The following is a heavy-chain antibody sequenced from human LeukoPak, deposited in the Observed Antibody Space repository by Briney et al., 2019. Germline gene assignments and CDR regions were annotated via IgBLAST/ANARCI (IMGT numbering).Heavy chain of an antibody. CDR1: GFTLSNFA. CDR2: ITGSGALT. D-gene: IGHD6-19*01. V-gene: IGHV3-23*01. J-gene: IGHJ5*02. CDR3: ARDDPLAVAGNWFDP. Sequence: GGSLRLSCAASGFTLSNFAMTWVRQAPGQGLEWVSSITGSGALTYYADSVKGRFTISKDNSKNTLYLQMNSLRAEDTAVYYCARDDPLAVAGNWFDPWGQGTLVTVSS.